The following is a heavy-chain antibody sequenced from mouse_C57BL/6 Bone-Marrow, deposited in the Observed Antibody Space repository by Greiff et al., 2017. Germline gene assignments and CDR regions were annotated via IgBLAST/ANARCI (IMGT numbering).Heavy chain of an antibody. CDR2: IYPGSGST. Sequence: VQLQQPGAELVKPGASVKMSCTASGYTFTSYWITWVKQRPGQGLAWIGDIYPGSGSTNYNEKFKSKATLTVDTSSSTAYMQLSSLTSDDSAVYCCARPYYSNYWYFDVWVTGTTVTVSS. V-gene: IGHV1-55*01. CDR3: ARPYYSNYWYFDV. CDR1: GYTFTSYW. D-gene: IGHD2-5*01. J-gene: IGHJ1*03.